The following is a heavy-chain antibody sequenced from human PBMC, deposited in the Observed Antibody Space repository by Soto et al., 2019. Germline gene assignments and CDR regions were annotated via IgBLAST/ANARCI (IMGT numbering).Heavy chain of an antibody. D-gene: IGHD3-3*01. CDR2: IWYDGSNK. CDR3: ARGSYFGVALWDYYYGMDV. Sequence: GGSLRLSCAASGFTFSSYGMHWVRQAPGKGLEWVAVIWYDGSNKYYADSVKGRFTISRDNSKSTLYLQMNSLRAEDTAVYYCARGSYFGVALWDYYYGMDVWGQGTTVTVSS. J-gene: IGHJ6*02. CDR1: GFTFSSYG. V-gene: IGHV3-33*01.